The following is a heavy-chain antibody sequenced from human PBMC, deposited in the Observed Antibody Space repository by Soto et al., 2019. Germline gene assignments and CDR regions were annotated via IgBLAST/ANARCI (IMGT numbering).Heavy chain of an antibody. CDR2: ISAYNGNT. J-gene: IGHJ3*02. CDR3: ARDPGIVVVVAALDAFDI. V-gene: IGHV1-18*01. Sequence: ASVKVSCKASGYTFTSYGISWVRQAPGQGLEWMGWISAYNGNTNYAQKLQGRVTMTTDTSTSTAYMELRSLRSDDTAVYYCARDPGIVVVVAALDAFDIWGQGTMVTVSS. D-gene: IGHD2-15*01. CDR1: GYTFTSYG.